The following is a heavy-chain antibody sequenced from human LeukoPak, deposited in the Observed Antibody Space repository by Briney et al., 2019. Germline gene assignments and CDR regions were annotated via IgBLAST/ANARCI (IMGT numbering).Heavy chain of an antibody. CDR1: GGSISSYY. Sequence: SETLSLTCTVSGGSISSYYWSWIRQPPGKGLEWIGYIYYSGSTNYNPSLKSRVSISVDTSKNQFSLKLSSVTAADTAVYYCARQMDSYYYDSSGYTYYFDYWGQGTLVTVSS. V-gene: IGHV4-59*01. J-gene: IGHJ4*02. CDR2: IYYSGST. D-gene: IGHD3-22*01. CDR3: ARQMDSYYYDSSGYTYYFDY.